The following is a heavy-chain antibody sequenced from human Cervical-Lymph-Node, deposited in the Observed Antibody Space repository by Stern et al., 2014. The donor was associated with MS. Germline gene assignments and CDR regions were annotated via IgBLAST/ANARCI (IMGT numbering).Heavy chain of an antibody. Sequence: LQLQESGPGLVKPSETLSLTCTVSGVSISSFYWSWIRKSPGKGLEWIGYIYYSGSANYNPSLKSRFTLSVDTSRNQFSLKLSSAAAVDTAVYYCASSRQVWLPFDYWGQGIQVTVAS. D-gene: IGHD3-9*01. CDR1: GVSISSFY. CDR3: ASSRQVWLPFDY. J-gene: IGHJ4*02. CDR2: IYYSGSA. V-gene: IGHV4-59*01.